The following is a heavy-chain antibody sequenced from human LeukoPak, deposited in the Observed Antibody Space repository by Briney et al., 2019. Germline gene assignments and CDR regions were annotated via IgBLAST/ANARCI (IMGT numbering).Heavy chain of an antibody. Sequence: PVASVKVSCKASGGTFSSYAISWVRQAPGQGLEWMGGIIPIFGTANYAQKFQGRVTITADESTSTAYMELSSLRSEDTAVYYCARDGYYYDSSGYYYDNRRGFDYWGQGTLVTVSS. V-gene: IGHV1-69*13. D-gene: IGHD3-22*01. CDR3: ARDGYYYDSSGYYYDNRRGFDY. CDR2: IIPIFGTA. J-gene: IGHJ4*02. CDR1: GGTFSSYA.